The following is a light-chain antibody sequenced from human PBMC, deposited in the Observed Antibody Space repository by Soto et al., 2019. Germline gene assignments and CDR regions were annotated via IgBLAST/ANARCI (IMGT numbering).Light chain of an antibody. CDR2: EGS. J-gene: IGLJ1*01. V-gene: IGLV2-23*01. CDR3: CSYTSSGTYV. Sequence: SALTQPASVSGSPGQSITISCTGTSSDVGRYNFVSWYRQHPGKAPKVLIYEGSKRPSGVSNRFSGSKSGNTASLTISGVQAEDEADYYCCSYTSSGTYVFGTGTKVTVL. CDR1: SSDVGRYNF.